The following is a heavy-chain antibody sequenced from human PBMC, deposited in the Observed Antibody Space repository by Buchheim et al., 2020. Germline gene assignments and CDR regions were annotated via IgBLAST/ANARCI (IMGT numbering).Heavy chain of an antibody. Sequence: EVQLVESGGGLVKPGGSLRLSCAASGFTFTSYSMYWVRQAPGKGLQWVSSISSRTDYIYYVDSVKGRFTISRDNVKHSLYLQMNSLGAEDTAVYYGTRVRRSISGYYNYYGMDVWGQGTT. CDR2: ISSRTDYI. CDR3: TRVRRSISGYYNYYGMDV. CDR1: GFTFTSYS. V-gene: IGHV3-21*01. J-gene: IGHJ6*02. D-gene: IGHD3-3*02.